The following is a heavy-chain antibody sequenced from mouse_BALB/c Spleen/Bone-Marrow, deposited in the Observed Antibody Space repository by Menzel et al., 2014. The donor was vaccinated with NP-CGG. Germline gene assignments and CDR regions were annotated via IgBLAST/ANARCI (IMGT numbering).Heavy chain of an antibody. D-gene: IGHD4-1*01. V-gene: IGHV3-1*02. Sequence: EVQLQESGPDLVKPSQSLSLTCTVTGYSITSGYSWHWIRQFSGNKLEWMGYIHYSGSTNYNPSLKSRISITRDTSKNQFFLQLNSVTTEDTATYYCARNWDEYYYALDYWGQGTSVTVSS. CDR3: ARNWDEYYYALDY. J-gene: IGHJ4*01. CDR2: IHYSGST. CDR1: GYSITSGYS.